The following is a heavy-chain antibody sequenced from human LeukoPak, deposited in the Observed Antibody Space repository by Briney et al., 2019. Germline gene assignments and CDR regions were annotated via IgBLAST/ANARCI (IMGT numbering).Heavy chain of an antibody. J-gene: IGHJ6*03. Sequence: SETLSRTGTVSGGSSSSYYWSWIRQPPGKGLEGSGYIYTSGSTNYNPSLKSRVTISVDPSKNQFSLKLSSVTAADTAVYYCARRVHYYYYMDVWGKGTTVTVSS. V-gene: IGHV4-4*09. CDR1: GGSSSSYY. CDR2: IYTSGST. CDR3: ARRVHYYYYMDV.